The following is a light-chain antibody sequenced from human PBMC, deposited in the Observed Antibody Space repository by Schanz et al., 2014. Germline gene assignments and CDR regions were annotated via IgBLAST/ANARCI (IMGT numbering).Light chain of an antibody. CDR3: SSYAGSNNLV. CDR1: SSDIGSYAL. Sequence: QSALTQPASVSGSPGQSITISCSGSSSDIGSYALVSWYQQHPGKAPKFIIYEGNKRPSGVSNRFSGSKYGNTASLTVSGLQAEDEADYYCSSYAGSNNLVFGGGTKLTVL. CDR2: EGN. J-gene: IGLJ2*01. V-gene: IGLV2-14*02.